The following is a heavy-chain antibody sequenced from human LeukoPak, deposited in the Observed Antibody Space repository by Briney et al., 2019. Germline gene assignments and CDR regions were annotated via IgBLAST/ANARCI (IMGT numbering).Heavy chain of an antibody. CDR1: GFTVSSNY. CDR3: ARDEVYCSSTSCYPDYMDV. V-gene: IGHV3-66*02. J-gene: IGHJ6*03. D-gene: IGHD2-2*01. CDR2: IYSGGST. Sequence: GGSLRLSCAASGFTVSSNYMSWVRQAPGQGLEWVSVIYSGGSTYYADSVKGRFTISRDNSKNTLYLQMNSLRAEDTAVYYCARDEVYCSSTSCYPDYMDVWGKGTTVTVSS.